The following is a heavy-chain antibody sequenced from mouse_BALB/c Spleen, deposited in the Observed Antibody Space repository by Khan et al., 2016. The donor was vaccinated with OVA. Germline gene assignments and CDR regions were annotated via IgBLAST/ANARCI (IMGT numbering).Heavy chain of an antibody. CDR2: ISGDSTTI. CDR3: ATSYYYGYYFDY. V-gene: IGHV5-17*02. CDR1: GFTFSSYG. D-gene: IGHD1-1*01. J-gene: IGHJ2*01. Sequence: EVQLVESGGGLVQPGGSRKLSCAASGFTFSSYGMHRVRQAPEKGLEWVAYISGDSTTIYYAATVKGRFTISRDNPKNTLFLQMTSLMSEDTAMYYCATSYYYGYYFDYWGPGTTLTVSS.